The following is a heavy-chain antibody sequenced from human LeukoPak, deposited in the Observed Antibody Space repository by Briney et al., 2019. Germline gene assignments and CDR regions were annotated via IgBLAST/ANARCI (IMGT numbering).Heavy chain of an antibody. D-gene: IGHD3-10*01. V-gene: IGHV3-23*01. CDR1: GFTFSSYG. CDR2: VSGSGGTT. CDR3: AKGWRESDPKYYFDC. J-gene: IGHJ4*02. Sequence: GGSLRLSCAASGFTFSSYGMSWVRQAPGKGLEWVSAVSGSGGTTFYADSVEGRFTIFRDYSKNTLYLQINSLRAEDTAVYYCAKGWRESDPKYYFDCWGQGTLVTVSS.